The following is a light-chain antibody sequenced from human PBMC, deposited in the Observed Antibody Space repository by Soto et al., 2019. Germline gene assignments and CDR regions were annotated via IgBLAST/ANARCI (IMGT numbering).Light chain of an antibody. CDR3: QQRSSWPLT. Sequence: EIVLRQAPATLSLSRGERATLSCRASQSVRTYLAWYQQKPGQAPRLLIHDVSDRATGIPARFSGSGSGTDFTLTISSLEPEDFAVYYCQQRSSWPLTFGGGTTVDI. CDR1: QSVRTY. J-gene: IGKJ4*01. V-gene: IGKV3-11*01. CDR2: DVS.